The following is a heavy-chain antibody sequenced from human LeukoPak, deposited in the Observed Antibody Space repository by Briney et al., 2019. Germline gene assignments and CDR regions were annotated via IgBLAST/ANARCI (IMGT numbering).Heavy chain of an antibody. CDR3: AEQLGNGAFDI. Sequence: GGSLRLSCAASGFTFSSYWMSWVRQAPGKGLEWVTNIKQDGSEKYYVDPVKGRFTISRDNAKNSLYLQMNSLRAEDTAVYYCAEQLGNGAFDIWGQGTMVTVSS. V-gene: IGHV3-7*01. CDR1: GFTFSSYW. CDR2: IKQDGSEK. D-gene: IGHD7-27*01. J-gene: IGHJ3*02.